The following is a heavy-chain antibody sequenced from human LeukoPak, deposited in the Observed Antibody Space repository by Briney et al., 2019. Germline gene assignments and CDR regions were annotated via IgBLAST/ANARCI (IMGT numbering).Heavy chain of an antibody. CDR3: ASGVAVAGTTVGDY. CDR2: IIPILGIA. D-gene: IGHD6-19*01. CDR1: GGTFSSYA. J-gene: IGHJ4*02. Sequence: ASVKVSCKASGGTFSSYAISWVRQAPGQGLEWMGRIIPILGIANYAQKFQGRVTITADKSTCTAYMELSSLRSEDTAVYYCASGVAVAGTTVGDYWGQGTLVTVSS. V-gene: IGHV1-69*04.